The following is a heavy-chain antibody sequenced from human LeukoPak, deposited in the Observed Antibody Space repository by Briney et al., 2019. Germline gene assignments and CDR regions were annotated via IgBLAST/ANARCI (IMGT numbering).Heavy chain of an antibody. CDR2: INPNSGGT. J-gene: IGHJ6*02. D-gene: IGHD2-2*02. Sequence: ASVKVSCKASRYTFTGYYMHWVRQAPGQGLEWMGWINPNSGGTNYAQKFQGRVTMTRDTSISTAYMELSRLRSDDTAVYYCALGYCSSTSCYRSGYYYYGMDVWGQGTTVTVSS. V-gene: IGHV1-2*02. CDR1: RYTFTGYY. CDR3: ALGYCSSTSCYRSGYYYYGMDV.